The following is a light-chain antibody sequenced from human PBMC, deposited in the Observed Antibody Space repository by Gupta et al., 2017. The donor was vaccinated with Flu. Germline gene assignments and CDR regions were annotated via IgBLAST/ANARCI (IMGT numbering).Light chain of an antibody. Sequence: EIVLTQSPGTLSLSPGERATPSCRASQGISSYLAWYQQKPGQAPRLLIYGASSRATGIPDRFSGSGSGTDFTLTISRLEPEDFAVYSCQQYGTYWGTFGQGTRLEIK. CDR3: QQYGTYWGT. CDR1: QGISSY. J-gene: IGKJ5*01. CDR2: GAS. V-gene: IGKV3-20*01.